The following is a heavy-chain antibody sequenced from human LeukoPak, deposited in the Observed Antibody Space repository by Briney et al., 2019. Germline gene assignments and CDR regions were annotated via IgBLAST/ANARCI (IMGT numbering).Heavy chain of an antibody. Sequence: GGSLRLSCAASGFTFNNYAMSWVRQAPGKGLEWVSAISGSGGSTYYADSVKGRFTISRDNSKNTLYLQMNSLRAEDTAVYYCAEDRAGSWSKPIDYWGQGTLVTVSS. V-gene: IGHV3-23*01. J-gene: IGHJ4*02. CDR2: ISGSGGST. D-gene: IGHD6-13*01. CDR1: GFTFNNYA. CDR3: AEDRAGSWSKPIDY.